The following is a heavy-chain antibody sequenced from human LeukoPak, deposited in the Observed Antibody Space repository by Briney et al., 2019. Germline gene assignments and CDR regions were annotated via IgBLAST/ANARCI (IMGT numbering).Heavy chain of an antibody. D-gene: IGHD2-21*02. Sequence: GGSLRLSCAASGFTFTNAWMSWVRHAPGKGLEWVSAISGSGGSTYYADSVKGRFTISRDNSKNTLYLQMNSLRAEDTAVYYCARRLGDPDYWGQGTLVTVSS. J-gene: IGHJ4*02. V-gene: IGHV3-23*01. CDR3: ARRLGDPDY. CDR1: GFTFTNAW. CDR2: ISGSGGST.